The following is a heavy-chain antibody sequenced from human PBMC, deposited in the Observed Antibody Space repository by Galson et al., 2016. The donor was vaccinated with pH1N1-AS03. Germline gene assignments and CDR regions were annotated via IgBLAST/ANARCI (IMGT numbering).Heavy chain of an antibody. CDR2: IGQDGSEK. Sequence: SLRLSCAASRFSFSASWMSWVRQAPGKGLEWVANIGQDGSEKYYVDSVEGRFTISRDNSKNTLYLQMNSLRAEDTAVYYCTRDRVVVGGGWYYGMDAWGQVTTVTVSS. V-gene: IGHV3-7*03. D-gene: IGHD2-15*01. J-gene: IGHJ6*02. CDR1: RFSFSASW. CDR3: TRDRVVVGGGWYYGMDA.